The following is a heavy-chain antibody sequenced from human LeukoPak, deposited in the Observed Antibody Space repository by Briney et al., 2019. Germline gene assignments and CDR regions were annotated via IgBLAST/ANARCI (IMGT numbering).Heavy chain of an antibody. D-gene: IGHD3-3*01. CDR1: GGSFSGYY. CDR2: INHSGST. J-gene: IGHJ6*03. CDR3: ARGSYDFWSGYYNYYYYYYMDV. Sequence: PSETLSLTCAVYGGSFSGYYWSWIRQPPGKGLEWIGEINHSGSTNYNPSLKSRVTISVDTSKNQFSLKLSSVTAADTAVYYCARGSYDFWSGYYNYYYYYYMDVWGQGTLVTVSS. V-gene: IGHV4-34*01.